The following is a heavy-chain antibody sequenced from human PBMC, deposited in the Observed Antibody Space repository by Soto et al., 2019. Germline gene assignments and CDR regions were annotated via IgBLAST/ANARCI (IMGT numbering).Heavy chain of an antibody. J-gene: IGHJ6*02. D-gene: IGHD3-16*02. CDR2: IYTSGST. V-gene: IGHV4-4*07. CDR3: ARDQSYYDYVWGSYRSLMDV. Sequence: PSETLSLTCTVSGGSISSYYWSWIRQPAGKGLEWIGRIYTSGSTNYNPSLKSRATMSVDTSKNQFSLKLSSVTAADTAVYYCARDQSYYDYVWGSYRSLMDVWGQGTTVTVSS. CDR1: GGSISSYY.